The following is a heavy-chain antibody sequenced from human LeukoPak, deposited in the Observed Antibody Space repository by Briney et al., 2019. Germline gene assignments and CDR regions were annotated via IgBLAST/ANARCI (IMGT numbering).Heavy chain of an antibody. D-gene: IGHD2-2*01. CDR3: ARGPSFRTRKPNLLNWFDP. CDR1: GYTFTSYD. J-gene: IGHJ5*02. Sequence: ASVKVSCKASGYTFTSYDINWVRQATGQGLEWMGWMNPNSGNTGYAQKFQGRDTMTRNTSISTAYMELSSLRSEDTAVYYCARGPSFRTRKPNLLNWFDPWGQGTLVTVSS. CDR2: MNPNSGNT. V-gene: IGHV1-8*01.